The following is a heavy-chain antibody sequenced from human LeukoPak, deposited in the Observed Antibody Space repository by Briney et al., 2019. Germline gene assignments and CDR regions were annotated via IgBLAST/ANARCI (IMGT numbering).Heavy chain of an antibody. J-gene: IGHJ6*03. CDR1: GYTFTSYD. D-gene: IGHD6-13*01. CDR3: ARGTSSSWYPGGEYYYYMDV. Sequence: ASVKVSCKASGYTFTSYDINWVRQAPGQGLEWMGWISAYNGNTNYAQKLQGRVTMTTDTSTSTAYMELRSLRSDDTAVYYCARGTSSSWYPGGEYYYYMDVWGKGTTVTVSS. CDR2: ISAYNGNT. V-gene: IGHV1-18*01.